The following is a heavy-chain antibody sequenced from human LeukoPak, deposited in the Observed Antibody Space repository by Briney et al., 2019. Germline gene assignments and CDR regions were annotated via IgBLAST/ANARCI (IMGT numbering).Heavy chain of an antibody. CDR3: ARVGGPGYSSGWYGY. CDR1: GYTFTDYY. J-gene: IGHJ4*02. CDR2: INPNSGCT. Sequence: ASVTVSFTSSGYTFTDYYLHWVRQAPGQGREWMGWINPNSGCTNYPQKFQGRVTMTGDTSISTAYMEVSRLRSDDTAVYYCARVGGPGYSSGWYGYWGQGTLVTVSS. V-gene: IGHV1-2*02. D-gene: IGHD6-19*01.